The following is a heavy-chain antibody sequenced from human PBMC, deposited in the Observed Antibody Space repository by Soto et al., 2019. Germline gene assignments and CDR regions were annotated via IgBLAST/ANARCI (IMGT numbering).Heavy chain of an antibody. CDR3: ASLGGTIDY. V-gene: IGHV4-4*07. CDR1: GGSISGYY. J-gene: IGHJ4*02. CDR2: MHSSGYI. D-gene: IGHD1-26*01. Sequence: ETLSLTCTVSGGSISGYYWNWIRQPAGKGLEWIGRMHSSGYINYNSSLRSRVSMSVNASKSQISLKLTSVTAADTAVYYCASLGGTIDYWGQGTLVTVSS.